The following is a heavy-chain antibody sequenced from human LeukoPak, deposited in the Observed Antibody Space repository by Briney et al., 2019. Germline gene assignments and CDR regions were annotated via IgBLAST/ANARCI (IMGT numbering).Heavy chain of an antibody. CDR2: ISGSGGST. CDR1: GFTFSSYA. CDR3: AKSLGVVRGVYL. Sequence: GGSLRLSCAASGFTFSSYAMSWVRQAPGKGLEWVSAISGSGGSTYYADSVKGRFAISRDNSKNTLYLQMNSLRAEDTAVYYCAKSLGVVRGVYLWGQGTLVTVSS. J-gene: IGHJ4*02. D-gene: IGHD3-10*01. V-gene: IGHV3-23*01.